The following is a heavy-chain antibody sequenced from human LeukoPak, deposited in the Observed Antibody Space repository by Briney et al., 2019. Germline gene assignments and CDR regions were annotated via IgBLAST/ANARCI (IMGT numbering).Heavy chain of an antibody. J-gene: IGHJ4*02. CDR1: GFTFSSYW. V-gene: IGHV3-7*01. CDR3: ARRGGSSARRSPIDY. D-gene: IGHD3-10*01. Sequence: GGSLRLSCAASGFTFSSYWMTWVRQAPGKGPEWVANIKQDGSETYYVDSVRGRFTISRDKAESSLFLQMNSLRAEDTAIYYCARRGGSSARRSPIDYWGQGTLVTVSS. CDR2: IKQDGSET.